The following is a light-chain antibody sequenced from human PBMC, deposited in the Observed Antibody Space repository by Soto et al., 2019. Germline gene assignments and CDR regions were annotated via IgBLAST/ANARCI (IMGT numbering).Light chain of an antibody. Sequence: QSVLTQPXXXSXAPGQXXTIXXXXXXXXXXGYNYVSWYQQHPGKAPKLMIYDVGSRPSGVSNRFSGSKSANTASLTISGLQAEDEADYYCSSYTSSSTEVFGTG. CDR2: DVG. J-gene: IGLJ1*01. CDR1: XXXXXGYNY. CDR3: SSYTSSSTEV. V-gene: IGLV2-14*03.